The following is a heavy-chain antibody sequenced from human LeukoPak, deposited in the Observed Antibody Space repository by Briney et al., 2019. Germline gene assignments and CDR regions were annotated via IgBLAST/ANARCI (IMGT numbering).Heavy chain of an antibody. CDR3: AKAATVAAGLDY. V-gene: IGHV3-9*01. Sequence: GGSLRLSCAASGFTFDDYAMHWVRQAPGKGLEWVSGISWNSGSIGYADSVKGRFTISRDNAKNSLYLQMNSLRAEDTALYYCAKAATVAAGLDYWGQGTLVTVSS. D-gene: IGHD6-13*01. J-gene: IGHJ4*02. CDR1: GFTFDDYA. CDR2: ISWNSGSI.